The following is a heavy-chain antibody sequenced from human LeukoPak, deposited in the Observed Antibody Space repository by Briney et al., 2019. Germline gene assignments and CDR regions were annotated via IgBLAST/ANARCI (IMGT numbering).Heavy chain of an antibody. Sequence: GESLKISCKGSGYSFTTYWIGWVRRMPGKGLEWMGIIYPGDSDTRYSPSFQGQVTISADKSISTAYLQWSSLKASDTAIYYCARQGDFSWFDPWGQGTLVTVSS. D-gene: IGHD3-3*01. V-gene: IGHV5-51*01. CDR1: GYSFTTYW. CDR3: ARQGDFSWFDP. J-gene: IGHJ5*02. CDR2: IYPGDSDT.